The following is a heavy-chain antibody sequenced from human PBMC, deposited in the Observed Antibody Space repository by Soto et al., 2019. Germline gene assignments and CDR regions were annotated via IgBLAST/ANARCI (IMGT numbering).Heavy chain of an antibody. CDR3: ARDSPYSSSSYRWFDP. J-gene: IGHJ5*02. D-gene: IGHD6-6*01. CDR1: GYTFTAYG. V-gene: IGHV1-18*01. Sequence: ASVKVSCKTSGYTFTAYGLAWLRQAPGQRPEWMGWVSTNNADTNYAQKLQGRVTMTTDTSTSTAYMELRSLRSDDTAVYYCARDSPYSSSSYRWFDPWGQGTLVTVSS. CDR2: VSTNNADT.